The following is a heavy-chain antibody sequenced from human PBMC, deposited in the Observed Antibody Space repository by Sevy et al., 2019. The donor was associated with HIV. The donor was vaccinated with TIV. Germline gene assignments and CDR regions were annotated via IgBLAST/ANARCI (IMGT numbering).Heavy chain of an antibody. D-gene: IGHD3-22*01. V-gene: IGHV1-24*01. Sequence: ASVKVSCKVSGYTLTEFSMHWVRQAPGKGLEWMGTFDPEDGETIYAQKFQGRVTMTEDTSTDTASMGLGSLRSEDTAVYYCATTKDYYDSSGYPFDYWGQGTLVTVSS. J-gene: IGHJ4*02. CDR2: FDPEDGET. CDR1: GYTLTEFS. CDR3: ATTKDYYDSSGYPFDY.